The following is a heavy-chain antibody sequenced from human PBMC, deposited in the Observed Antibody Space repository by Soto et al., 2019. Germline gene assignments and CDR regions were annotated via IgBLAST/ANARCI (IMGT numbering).Heavy chain of an antibody. D-gene: IGHD3-22*01. CDR1: GGTFSSYA. CDR2: IIPIFGTA. V-gene: IGHV1-69*06. CDR3: ASHTDYYDDSSGPPS. Sequence: QVQLVQSGAEVKKPGSSVKVSCKASGGTFSSYAISWVRQAPGQGLEWMGGIIPIFGTANYAQKFQGRVTITAEKSTSTAYMALSSLRSEDTAVYYCASHTDYYDDSSGPPSWGQGTLVTVSS. J-gene: IGHJ5*02.